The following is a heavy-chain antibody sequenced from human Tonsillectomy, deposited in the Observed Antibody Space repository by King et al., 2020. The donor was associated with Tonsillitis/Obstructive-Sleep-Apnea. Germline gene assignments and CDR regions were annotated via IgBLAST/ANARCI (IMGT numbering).Heavy chain of an antibody. V-gene: IGHV3-30*18. CDR1: GFTFSSYG. CDR3: AKDSDGGLRLGELSFNFDY. D-gene: IGHD3-16*02. CDR2: ISYDGSNK. Sequence: VQLVESGGGVVQPGRSLRLSCAASGFTFSSYGMHWVRQAPGKGLEWVAVISYDGSNKYYADSVKGRFTISRDNSKNTLYLQMNSLRAEDTAVYYCAKDSDGGLRLGELSFNFDYWGQGTLVTVSS. J-gene: IGHJ4*02.